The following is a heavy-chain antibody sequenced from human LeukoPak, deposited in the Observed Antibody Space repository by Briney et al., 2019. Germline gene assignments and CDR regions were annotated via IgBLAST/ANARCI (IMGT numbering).Heavy chain of an antibody. Sequence: GGSLRLSCAASGFTVNNNYMDWVRQAPGKGLEWVSLIYSGDSTYYADSVKGRFIISRDNSKNTLYLQMNSLRAEDTAVYYCAREVATGFSCFDYWGQGTLVTVSS. D-gene: IGHD2-21*02. J-gene: IGHJ4*02. V-gene: IGHV3-53*01. CDR3: AREVATGFSCFDY. CDR1: GFTVNNNY. CDR2: IYSGDST.